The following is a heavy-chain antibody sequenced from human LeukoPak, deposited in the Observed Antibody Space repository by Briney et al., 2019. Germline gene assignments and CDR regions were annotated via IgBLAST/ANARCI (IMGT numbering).Heavy chain of an antibody. CDR1: GFTFTSSA. J-gene: IGHJ6*02. CDR2: IVVGSGNT. CDR3: AATSYYYDSSGLRGGMDV. D-gene: IGHD3-22*01. Sequence: SVNVSCKASGFTFTSSAMQWVRQARGQRLEWIGWIVVGSGNTNYAQKLQERVTITRDMSTSTAYMELSSLRSEDTAVYYCAATSYYYDSSGLRGGMDVWGQGTTVTVSS. V-gene: IGHV1-58*02.